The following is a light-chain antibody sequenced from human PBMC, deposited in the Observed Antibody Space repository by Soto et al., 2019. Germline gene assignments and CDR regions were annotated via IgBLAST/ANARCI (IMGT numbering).Light chain of an antibody. J-gene: IGLJ2*01. Sequence: QSALTQPASVSGSPGQSITISCTGTSSDVGGYNFVSWYQQHPGKVPKLMIYDVSSRPSGVSDRFSGSKSGNTASLTISGLQAEDEGDYYCQSYDSSLSGWLFGGGTKLTVL. CDR2: DVS. V-gene: IGLV2-14*03. CDR1: SSDVGGYNF. CDR3: QSYDSSLSGWL.